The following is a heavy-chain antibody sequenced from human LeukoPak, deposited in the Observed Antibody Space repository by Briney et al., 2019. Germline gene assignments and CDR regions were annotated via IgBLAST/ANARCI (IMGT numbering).Heavy chain of an antibody. CDR2: FYYSGST. V-gene: IGHV4-59*01. D-gene: IGHD3-3*01. Sequence: SETLSLTCTVSGGSIGSYYWSWIRQPPGKGLEWIGYFYYSGSTNYNPSLKSRLTISVDTSKNQFSLKLNSMTAADTAVYYCAREDYDFWSGYPNHAFDIWGQGTMVTVSS. CDR1: GGSIGSYY. CDR3: AREDYDFWSGYPNHAFDI. J-gene: IGHJ3*02.